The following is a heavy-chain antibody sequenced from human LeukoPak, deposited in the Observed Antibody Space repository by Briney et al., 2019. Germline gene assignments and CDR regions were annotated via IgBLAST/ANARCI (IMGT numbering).Heavy chain of an antibody. CDR2: IYYSGST. Sequence: SETLSLTCTVSGGSISSGGYYWSWIRQPPGKGLEWIGYIYYSGSTYYNPSLKSRVTISVDTSKNQFSLKLSSVTAADTAVYYCAREIIAPITMIVQGAFDIWGQGTMVTVSS. CDR1: GGSISSGGYY. D-gene: IGHD3-22*01. CDR3: AREIIAPITMIVQGAFDI. V-gene: IGHV4-31*03. J-gene: IGHJ3*02.